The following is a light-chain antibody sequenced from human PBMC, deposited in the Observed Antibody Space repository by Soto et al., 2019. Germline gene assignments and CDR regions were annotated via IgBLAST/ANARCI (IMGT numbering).Light chain of an antibody. V-gene: IGLV2-23*01. J-gene: IGLJ3*02. CDR2: EGS. CDR3: CSYPDGSIYVL. Sequence: QSALTQPASVSGSPGQSITISCTGTNSDVGNYNLVSWYQQHPGKAPKLIIYEGSKRPSGVSDRFSGSKSGDTASLTISGLQAEDEAGYYCCSYPDGSIYVLFGGGTKLTVL. CDR1: NSDVGNYNL.